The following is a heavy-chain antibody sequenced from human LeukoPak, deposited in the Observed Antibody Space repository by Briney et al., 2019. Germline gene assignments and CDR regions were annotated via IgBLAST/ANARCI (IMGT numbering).Heavy chain of an antibody. CDR3: ARHRSGGSQDDAFDI. CDR2: VSYDGSYK. D-gene: IGHD2-15*01. Sequence: GGSLRLSCAASGFTFRNYAIHWVRQAPGKGLEWVAVVSYDGSYKDYADSVKGRFTISRDNAKNSLYLQMNSLRAEDTAVYYCARHRSGGSQDDAFDIWGQGTLVTVSS. V-gene: IGHV3-30*04. J-gene: IGHJ3*02. CDR1: GFTFRNYA.